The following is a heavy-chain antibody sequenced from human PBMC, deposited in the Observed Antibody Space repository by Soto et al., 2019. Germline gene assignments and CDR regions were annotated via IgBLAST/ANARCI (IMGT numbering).Heavy chain of an antibody. CDR1: GYTFSRYW. CDR3: ARRQVAGTLDYYYGMDV. Sequence: GESLKISCQGSGYTFSRYWISWVRQMPGKGLEWMGRIDPSDSYTKYSPSFEGHVTISADKSISTAYLAWSSLKASDTAMYYCARRQVAGTLDYYYGMDVWGQGTTVTVSS. D-gene: IGHD6-19*01. CDR2: IDPSDSYT. V-gene: IGHV5-10-1*01. J-gene: IGHJ6*02.